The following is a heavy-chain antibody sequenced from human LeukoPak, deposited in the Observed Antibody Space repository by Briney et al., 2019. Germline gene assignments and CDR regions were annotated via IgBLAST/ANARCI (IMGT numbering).Heavy chain of an antibody. V-gene: IGHV1-46*01. CDR1: GYTFTSYY. J-gene: IGHJ4*02. CDR3: ARDRDWGSSDPFDY. D-gene: IGHD7-27*01. Sequence: VASVKVSCKASGYTFTSYYMHWVQQVPGQGLEWMGIINPGRGNTNYAQNFHGRVTLTRDTSTSTIYMELSSLRSEDTAVYYCARDRDWGSSDPFDYWGQGTLVTVSS. CDR2: INPGRGNT.